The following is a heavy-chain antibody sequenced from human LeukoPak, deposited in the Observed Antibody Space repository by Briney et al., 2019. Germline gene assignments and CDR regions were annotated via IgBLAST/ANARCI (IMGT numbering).Heavy chain of an antibody. J-gene: IGHJ6*02. CDR2: ISSSSSYI. D-gene: IGHD3-3*01. V-gene: IGHV3-21*01. Sequence: GGSLRLSCAASGFTFDDYTMHWVRQAPGKGLEWVSSISSSSSYIYYADSVKGRFTISRDNAKNSLYLQMNSLRAEDTAVYYCARGPGRDFWSGYFTYYYYYGMDVWGQGTTVTVSS. CDR3: ARGPGRDFWSGYFTYYYYYGMDV. CDR1: GFTFDDYT.